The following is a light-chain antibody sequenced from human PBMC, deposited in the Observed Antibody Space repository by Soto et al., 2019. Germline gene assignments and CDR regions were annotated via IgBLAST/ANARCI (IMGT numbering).Light chain of an antibody. V-gene: IGLV2-8*01. CDR2: EVS. J-gene: IGLJ2*01. CDR3: SSYAGSNNVV. CDR1: NSVVGGYNY. Sequence: QSVLTQPPSASGSPGQSVTISCTGTNSVVGGYNYVSWYQQHPGKAPKLMIYEVSKRPSGVPDRFSGSKSGNTASLTVSGLQADDEADYYCSSYAGSNNVVFGGGTKLTVL.